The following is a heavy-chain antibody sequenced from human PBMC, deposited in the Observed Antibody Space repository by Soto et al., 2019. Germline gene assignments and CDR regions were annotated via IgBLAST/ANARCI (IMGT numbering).Heavy chain of an antibody. CDR2: ISAYNGNT. D-gene: IGHD5-18*01. Sequence: ASVKVSCKASAYTFTSYVIGWVRQAPGQGLEWMGWISAYNGNTNYAQKLQGRVTMTTDTSTSTVYMELRNLRSDDTAVYYCARCIQQDYYYGMDVWGQGTTVTVSS. CDR1: AYTFTSYV. V-gene: IGHV1-18*01. CDR3: ARCIQQDYYYGMDV. J-gene: IGHJ6*02.